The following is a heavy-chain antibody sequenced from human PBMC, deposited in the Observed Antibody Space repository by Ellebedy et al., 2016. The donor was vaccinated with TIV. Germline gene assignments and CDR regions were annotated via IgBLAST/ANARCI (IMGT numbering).Heavy chain of an antibody. CDR3: ARHSGSYLVAFDI. J-gene: IGHJ3*02. D-gene: IGHD1-26*01. V-gene: IGHV1-18*01. Sequence: ASVKVSCKASGYTFTSYGISWVRQPPGQGLEWMRWINAYNGNTNYAQKLQGRVTMTTDTSTSTAYMELRSLRSDDTAVYYCARHSGSYLVAFDIWGQGTMVTVSS. CDR1: GYTFTSYG. CDR2: INAYNGNT.